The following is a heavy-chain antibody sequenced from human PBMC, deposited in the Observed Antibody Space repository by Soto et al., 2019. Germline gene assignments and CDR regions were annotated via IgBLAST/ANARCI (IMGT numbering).Heavy chain of an antibody. D-gene: IGHD2-15*01. Sequence: QVQLQESGPGLVKPSETLSLTCTVSGGSVSSGSYYWSWIRQPPGKGLEWIGYIYYSGSTNYNPSLTSRVTISVDTSKNQFSLKLSSVTAADTAVYYCATLGGPPYYYYGMDVWGQGTTVTVSS. J-gene: IGHJ6*02. V-gene: IGHV4-61*01. CDR1: GGSVSSGSYY. CDR2: IYYSGST. CDR3: ATLGGPPYYYYGMDV.